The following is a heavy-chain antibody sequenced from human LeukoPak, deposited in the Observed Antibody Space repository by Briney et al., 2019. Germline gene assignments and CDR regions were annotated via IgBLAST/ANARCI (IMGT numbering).Heavy chain of an antibody. Sequence: PSETLSLTCTVSGDSITTSSNYWAWIRQLPGKGLEWIGSVYRSGSSYYNPSLNNRVSISVDTSKNQFTLNLTSVTAADTAVYYCARRGTSGGAYYFDFWGQGSLLTVSS. CDR2: VYRSGSS. CDR3: ARRGTSGGAYYFDF. CDR1: GDSITTSSNY. J-gene: IGHJ4*02. D-gene: IGHD6-19*01. V-gene: IGHV4-39*01.